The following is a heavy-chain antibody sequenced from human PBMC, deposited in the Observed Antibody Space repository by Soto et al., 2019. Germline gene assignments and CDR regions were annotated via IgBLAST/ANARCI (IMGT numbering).Heavy chain of an antibody. Sequence: PGGSLRLSCAASGFTFSSYWMSWVRQAPGKGLEWVANIKQDGSEKYYVDSVKGRFTISRDNAKNSLYLQMNSLRAEDTAVYYCARVRDDFWSGKRGGMDVWSQGTTVTVSS. CDR3: ARVRDDFWSGKRGGMDV. J-gene: IGHJ6*02. V-gene: IGHV3-7*03. CDR2: IKQDGSEK. CDR1: GFTFSSYW. D-gene: IGHD3-3*01.